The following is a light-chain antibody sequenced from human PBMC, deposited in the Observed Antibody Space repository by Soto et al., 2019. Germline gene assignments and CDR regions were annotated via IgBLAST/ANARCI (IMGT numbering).Light chain of an antibody. Sequence: QSVLTQPPSVSGAPGQRVTICCTGSSSNIGAGYDVHWYQQLPGTAPKLLIYGNSNRPSGVPDRFSGSKSGTSASLAITGLQAEDEADYYCQSYDSSLSGWVFGGGTQLTV. J-gene: IGLJ3*02. CDR1: SSNIGAGYD. CDR2: GNS. CDR3: QSYDSSLSGWV. V-gene: IGLV1-40*01.